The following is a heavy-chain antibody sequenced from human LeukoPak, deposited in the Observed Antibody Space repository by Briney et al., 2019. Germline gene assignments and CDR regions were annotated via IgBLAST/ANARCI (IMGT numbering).Heavy chain of an antibody. J-gene: IGHJ5*02. CDR1: GYSFTSYW. V-gene: IGHV5-10-1*01. CDR3: SRLQDYYGSGRAGFDP. D-gene: IGHD3-10*01. CDR2: IEPSDSYT. Sequence: GESRRISCKGSGYSFTSYWISWVRHIPGKGRGWMGKIEPSDSYTNYSPSFQGHVTIAADKSIITAYLQWSSLEASDTAMYYCSRLQDYYGSGRAGFDPWGQGTLVTVSS.